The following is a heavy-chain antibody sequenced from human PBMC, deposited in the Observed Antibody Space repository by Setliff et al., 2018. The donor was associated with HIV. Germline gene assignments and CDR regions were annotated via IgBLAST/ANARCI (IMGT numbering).Heavy chain of an antibody. J-gene: IGHJ4*02. CDR3: AKTIGRYFDIFDN. Sequence: PSETLSLTCTVSGGSISSGSYYWGWIRQPPGTGLEWIGSISSSGNTYYNPSLKSRVTTSVDTPKNQFSLKLNSVTAADTAVYYCAKTIGRYFDIFDNWGQGTLVTVSS. CDR1: GGSISSGSYY. V-gene: IGHV4-39*01. D-gene: IGHD3-9*01. CDR2: ISSSGNT.